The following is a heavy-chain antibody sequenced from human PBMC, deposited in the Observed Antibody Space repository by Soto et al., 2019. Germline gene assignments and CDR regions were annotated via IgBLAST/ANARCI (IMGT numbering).Heavy chain of an antibody. V-gene: IGHV3-30-3*01. J-gene: IGHJ1*01. CDR1: GFTFSSYA. CDR3: AAAKGYYDSSGYALQH. Sequence: QVQLVESGGGVVQPGRSLRLSCAASGFTFSSYAMHWVRQAPGKGLEWVAVISYDGSNKYYADSVKGRFTISRDNSKNTLYLQMNSLRAEDTAVYYCAAAKGYYDSSGYALQHWGQGTLVTVSS. CDR2: ISYDGSNK. D-gene: IGHD3-22*01.